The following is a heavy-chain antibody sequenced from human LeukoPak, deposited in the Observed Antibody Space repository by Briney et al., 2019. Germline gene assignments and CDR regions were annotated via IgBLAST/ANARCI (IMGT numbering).Heavy chain of an antibody. CDR2: MNPNSGNT. D-gene: IGHD2-15*01. CDR1: GYTFTSYD. J-gene: IGHJ5*02. V-gene: IGHV1-8*01. Sequence: ASVKVSCKASGYTFTSYDINWVRQATGQGLEWMGCMNPNSGNTGYARKFQGRVTMTRNTSISTACMELSSLRSEDRAVYYCARGPEVVAAPGPPWFDPWGQGTLVTVSS. CDR3: ARGPEVVAAPGPPWFDP.